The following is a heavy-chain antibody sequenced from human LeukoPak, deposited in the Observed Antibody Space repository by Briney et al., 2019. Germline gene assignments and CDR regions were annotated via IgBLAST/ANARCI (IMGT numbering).Heavy chain of an antibody. V-gene: IGHV4-59*10. CDR2: IYTSGST. Sequence: SETLSLTCAVYGGSFSGYYWSWIRQPAGKGLEWIGRIYTSGSTNYNPSLKSRVTISVDTSKNQFSLKLSSVTAADTAVYYCARGTLYSGWSYYLDYWGQGTLVTVSS. J-gene: IGHJ4*02. CDR3: ARGTLYSGWSYYLDY. D-gene: IGHD6-19*01. CDR1: GGSFSGYY.